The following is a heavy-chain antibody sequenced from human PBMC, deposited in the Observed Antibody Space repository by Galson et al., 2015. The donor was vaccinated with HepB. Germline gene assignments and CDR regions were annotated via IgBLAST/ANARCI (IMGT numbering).Heavy chain of an antibody. D-gene: IGHD3-10*01. J-gene: IGHJ4*02. Sequence: SVKVSCKASGYSFTNYAMHWVRQAPGQRLEWMGWINAGNGNTKYLERLQGRVTITRDTSANTAYMELSSLRSEDTAVYYCARGPIVRLKWSGEIRGQPPDYWGQGTLVTVSS. CDR3: ARGPIVRLKWSGEIRGQPPDY. CDR2: INAGNGNT. V-gene: IGHV1-3*01. CDR1: GYSFTNYA.